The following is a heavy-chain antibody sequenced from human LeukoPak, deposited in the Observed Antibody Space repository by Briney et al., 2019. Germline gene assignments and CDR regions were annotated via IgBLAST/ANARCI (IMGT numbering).Heavy chain of an antibody. J-gene: IGHJ4*02. CDR2: ISSSGSTI. CDR1: GFTFSSYE. Sequence: TGGSLRLPCAASGFTFSSYEMNWVRQAPGKGLEWVSYISSSGSTIYYADSVKGRFTISRDNAKNSIYLQMDSLRVEDTAIYYCARDSVGDLLDYWGQGTPVTVSS. D-gene: IGHD4-17*01. CDR3: ARDSVGDLLDY. V-gene: IGHV3-48*03.